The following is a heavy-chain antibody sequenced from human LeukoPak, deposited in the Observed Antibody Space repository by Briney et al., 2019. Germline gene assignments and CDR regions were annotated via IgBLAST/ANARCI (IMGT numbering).Heavy chain of an antibody. CDR3: ARVTVLWFGELGYNWFDP. J-gene: IGHJ5*02. CDR2: IIPIFGTA. D-gene: IGHD3-10*01. V-gene: IGHV1-69*13. Sequence: SVKVSCKASGGTFSSYAISWVRRAPGQGLEWMGGIIPIFGTANYAQKFQGRVTITADESTSTAYMELSSLRSEDTAVYYCARVTVLWFGELGYNWFDPWGQGTLVTVSS. CDR1: GGTFSSYA.